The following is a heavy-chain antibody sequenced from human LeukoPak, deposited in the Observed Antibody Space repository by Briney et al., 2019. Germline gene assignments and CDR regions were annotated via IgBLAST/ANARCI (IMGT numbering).Heavy chain of an antibody. CDR3: ASHYGDYGLPYYYYGMDV. CDR2: IIPIFGTA. CDR1: GGTFSSYA. J-gene: IGHJ6*02. Sequence: GASVKVSCKASGGTFSSYAISWVRQAPGQGLEWMGGIIPIFGTANYAQKFQGRVTITADESTSTAYMELSSLRSEDTAVYYCASHYGDYGLPYYYYGMDVWGQGTTAIVSS. D-gene: IGHD4-17*01. V-gene: IGHV1-69*13.